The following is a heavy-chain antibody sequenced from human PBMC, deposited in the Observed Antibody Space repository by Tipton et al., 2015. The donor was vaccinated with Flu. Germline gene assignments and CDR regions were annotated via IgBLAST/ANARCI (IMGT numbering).Heavy chain of an antibody. CDR2: IYYSGST. J-gene: IGHJ1*01. Sequence: TLSLTCTVSGGSISSYYWSWIRQPPGKGLEWIGYIYYSGSTNYNPSLKSRVTISVDTSKNQFSLKLSSVTAADTAVYYCARAGGGAYCSGGSCYWSEYFQHWGQGTLVTVSS. CDR3: ARAGGGAYCSGGSCYWSEYFQH. V-gene: IGHV4-59*08. D-gene: IGHD2-15*01. CDR1: GGSISSYY.